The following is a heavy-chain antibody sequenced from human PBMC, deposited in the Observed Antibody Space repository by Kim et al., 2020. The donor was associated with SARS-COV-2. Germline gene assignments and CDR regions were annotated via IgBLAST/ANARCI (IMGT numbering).Heavy chain of an antibody. J-gene: IGHJ6*02. CDR3: ARPQEQLYTAYGMDV. D-gene: IGHD6-13*01. Sequence: GGSLRLSCAASGFTFSDYYMSWIRQAPGKGLEWVSYISSSGSTIYYADSVKGRFTISRDNAKNSLYLQMNSLRAEDTAVYYCARPQEQLYTAYGMDVWGQGTTVTVSS. CDR1: GFTFSDYY. V-gene: IGHV3-11*01. CDR2: ISSSGSTI.